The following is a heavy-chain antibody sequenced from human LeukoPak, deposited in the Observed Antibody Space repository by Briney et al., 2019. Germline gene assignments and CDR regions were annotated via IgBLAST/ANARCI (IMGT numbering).Heavy chain of an antibody. V-gene: IGHV1-2*02. CDR1: GYTFTGYY. Sequence: GASVKVSCKASGYTFTGYYMHWVRQAPGQGLEWMGWINPNSGGTDYAQNFQGRVTMTSDTSISTAYMELGRLRSDDTAVYYCASPWPYSGYAYYFDYWGQGTLVTVSS. D-gene: IGHD5-12*01. CDR3: ASPWPYSGYAYYFDY. CDR2: INPNSGGT. J-gene: IGHJ4*02.